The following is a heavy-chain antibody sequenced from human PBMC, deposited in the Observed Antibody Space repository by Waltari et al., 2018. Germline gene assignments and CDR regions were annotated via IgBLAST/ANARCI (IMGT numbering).Heavy chain of an antibody. CDR1: GYSFINYE. J-gene: IGHJ5*02. CDR3: ARGRDVFANFDYNWFDP. Sequence: QVQLVQSGAEVLRPGASVKVSCQASGYSFINYEINWVRQAAGQGLEWMGWVNPNSGATAYAQRFQGRITMTWDTSISTAYMELSNLRSDDTAVLYCARGRDVFANFDYNWFDPGAREPWSPSLQ. CDR2: VNPNSGAT. D-gene: IGHD3-3*01. V-gene: IGHV1-8*02.